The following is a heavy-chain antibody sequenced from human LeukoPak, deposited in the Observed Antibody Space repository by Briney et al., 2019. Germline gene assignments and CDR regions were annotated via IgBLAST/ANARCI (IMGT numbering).Heavy chain of an antibody. J-gene: IGHJ4*02. CDR2: MNPNSGNT. CDR3: ARVGRVSQAGAFDY. V-gene: IGHV1-18*01. CDR1: GYTFTSYD. D-gene: IGHD6-13*01. Sequence: GASVKVSCKASGYTFTSYDINWVRQATGQGLEWMGWMNPNSGNTNYAQKLQGRVTMTTDTSTSTAYMELRSLRSDDTAVYYCARVGRVSQAGAFDYWGQGTLVTVSS.